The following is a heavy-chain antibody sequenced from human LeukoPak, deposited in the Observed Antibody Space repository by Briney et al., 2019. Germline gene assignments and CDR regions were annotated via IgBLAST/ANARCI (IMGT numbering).Heavy chain of an antibody. CDR3: ARVHTYGYFIDY. CDR1: GFTFSSYA. V-gene: IGHV3-23*01. J-gene: IGHJ4*02. Sequence: GGSLRLSCAASGFTFSSYAMSWVREAPGKGLEWVSAISGSGGSTYYADSVKGRFTISRDNCKNTLYLQMNSLRAEDTAVYYCARVHTYGYFIDYWGQGTLVTVSS. D-gene: IGHD5-18*01. CDR2: ISGSGGST.